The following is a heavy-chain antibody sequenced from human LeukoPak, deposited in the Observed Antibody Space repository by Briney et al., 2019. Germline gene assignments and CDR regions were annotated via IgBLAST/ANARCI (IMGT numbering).Heavy chain of an antibody. Sequence: SQTLSLTCAVSSASISSGGYSWSWIRQPPGKGLEWIGYIYHSGSTYYNPSLKSRVTTSVDRSKNQFSLKLSSVTAADTAVYYCARIGHQNLDYWGQGTLVTVSS. CDR2: IYHSGST. CDR3: ARIGHQNLDY. D-gene: IGHD1-14*01. V-gene: IGHV4-30-2*01. CDR1: SASISSGGYS. J-gene: IGHJ4*02.